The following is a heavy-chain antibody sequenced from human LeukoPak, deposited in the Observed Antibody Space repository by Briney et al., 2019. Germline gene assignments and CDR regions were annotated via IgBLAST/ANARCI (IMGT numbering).Heavy chain of an antibody. J-gene: IGHJ4*02. D-gene: IGHD6-19*01. V-gene: IGHV1-69*05. CDR2: IIPIFGTA. CDR3: ARSIAVAGTPPDY. CDR1: GGTFSSYT. Sequence: GASVKVSCKASGGTFSSYTISWVRQAPGQGLEWMGGIIPIFGTANYAQKFQGRVTITTDESTSTAYMELSSLRSEDTAVYYCARSIAVAGTPPDYWGQGTLVTVSS.